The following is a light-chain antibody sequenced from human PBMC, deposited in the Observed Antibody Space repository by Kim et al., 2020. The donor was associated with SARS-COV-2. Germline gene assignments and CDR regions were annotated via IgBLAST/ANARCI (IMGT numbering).Light chain of an antibody. Sequence: ACRQSVSSTCHGVCRESYYAIGYQQKPGQAPVLGIYGKNNRPSGIPDRFSGSSSGDTASLTITGAQAEDEADYYCNSRDSSGNHWVFGGGTQLTVL. CDR3: NSRDSSGNHWV. CDR2: GKN. V-gene: IGLV3-19*01. J-gene: IGLJ3*02. CDR1: CRESYY.